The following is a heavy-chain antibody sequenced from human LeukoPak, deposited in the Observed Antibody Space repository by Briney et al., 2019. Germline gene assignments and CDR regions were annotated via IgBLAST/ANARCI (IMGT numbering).Heavy chain of an antibody. Sequence: RASVKVSCKASGGTFSSYAISWVRQAPGQGLEWMGGIIPIFGTANYAQKFQGRVTITADESTSTAYMELSSLRSEDTAVYYCAREGAAGSYYFDYWGQGTLVTVSS. D-gene: IGHD6-13*01. CDR1: GGTFSSYA. CDR2: IIPIFGTA. J-gene: IGHJ4*02. CDR3: AREGAAGSYYFDY. V-gene: IGHV1-69*13.